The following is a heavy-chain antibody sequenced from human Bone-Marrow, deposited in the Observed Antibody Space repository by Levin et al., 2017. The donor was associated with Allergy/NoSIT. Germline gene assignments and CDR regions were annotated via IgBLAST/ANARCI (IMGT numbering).Heavy chain of an antibody. V-gene: IGHV3-23*01. D-gene: IGHD1-26*01. CDR1: GFTFSRYA. CDR2: ISGSGDRS. Sequence: PGGSLRLSCATSGFTFSRYAMSWVRQASEKGLEWVSAISGSGDRSFYADSVKGRFAISRDNSKNTLYLDMDSLRAEDTAVYYCAKVGAIDYWGQGTLVTVSS. J-gene: IGHJ4*02. CDR3: AKVGAIDY.